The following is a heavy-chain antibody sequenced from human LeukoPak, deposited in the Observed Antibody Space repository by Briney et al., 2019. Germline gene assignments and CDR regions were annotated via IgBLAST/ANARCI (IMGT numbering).Heavy chain of an antibody. Sequence: GGSLRLSCAASGFIFSNYLMHWVRQAPGKGLVWVSRINTDGSSTNYADSVKGRFTISGDNAKNTLYLQMNRLRAEDTAVYYCTRDSGNYLGFDYWGQGTLVTVSS. V-gene: IGHV3-74*01. D-gene: IGHD1-26*01. CDR1: GFIFSNYL. J-gene: IGHJ4*02. CDR3: TRDSGNYLGFDY. CDR2: INTDGSST.